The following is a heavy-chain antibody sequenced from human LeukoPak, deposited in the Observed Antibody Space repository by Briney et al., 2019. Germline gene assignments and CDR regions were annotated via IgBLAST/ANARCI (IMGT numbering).Heavy chain of an antibody. Sequence: PGGALGLSFAASGFPLNSYGMNLVPQAPGKGLEGVSSISSSSTYIYYADSVKGRFTISRDNAKNSLYLQMNSLRAEDTAVYYCARDSGVRDSIDYWGQGTLVTVSS. J-gene: IGHJ4*02. CDR1: GFPLNSYG. CDR3: ARDSGVRDSIDY. V-gene: IGHV3-21*01. CDR2: ISSSSTYI. D-gene: IGHD3-10*01.